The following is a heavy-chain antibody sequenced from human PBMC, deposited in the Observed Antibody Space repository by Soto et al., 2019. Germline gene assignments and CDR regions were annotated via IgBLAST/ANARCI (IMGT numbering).Heavy chain of an antibody. J-gene: IGHJ3*02. D-gene: IGHD3-16*02. CDR2: IYPGDSDT. CDR3: ARRDRYDYIWGSYRRYPHPDDAFDI. Sequence: GESLKISCKGSGYSFTSYWIGWVRQMPGKGLEWMGIIYPGDSDTRYSPSFQGQVTISADKSISTPYLQWSSLKASDTAMYYCARRDRYDYIWGSYRRYPHPDDAFDIWGQGTMVTVSS. CDR1: GYSFTSYW. V-gene: IGHV5-51*01.